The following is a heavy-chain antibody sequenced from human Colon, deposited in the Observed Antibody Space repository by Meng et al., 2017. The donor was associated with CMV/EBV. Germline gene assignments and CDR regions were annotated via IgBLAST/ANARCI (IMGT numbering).Heavy chain of an antibody. J-gene: IGHJ4*02. Sequence: VENAESAVNASGKATKVTLTRCPRSCERQGTGQGFEWVGWIINIAGTTDYAQKLQGRVTNTANESLSTTFMNLSNLRTEDTAIYYCARVICGGDCYLDYWGRGTLVTVSS. CDR1: KVTLTRCP. V-gene: IGHV1-69*01. D-gene: IGHD2-21*02. CDR3: ARVICGGDCYLDY. CDR2: IINIAGTT.